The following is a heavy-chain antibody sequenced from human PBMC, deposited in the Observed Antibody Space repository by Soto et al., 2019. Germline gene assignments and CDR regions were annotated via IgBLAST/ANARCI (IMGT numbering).Heavy chain of an antibody. D-gene: IGHD6-13*01. CDR3: ARVGYSSSWAPFDY. CDR2: INSDGSST. V-gene: IGHV3-74*01. CDR1: GFTFSSYW. Sequence: PGGSLRLSCAASGFTFSSYWMHWVRQAPGKGLVWVSRINSDGSSTSYADSVKGLFTISRDNAKNTLYLQMNSLRAEDTAVYYCARVGYSSSWAPFDYWGQGTLVTVSS. J-gene: IGHJ4*02.